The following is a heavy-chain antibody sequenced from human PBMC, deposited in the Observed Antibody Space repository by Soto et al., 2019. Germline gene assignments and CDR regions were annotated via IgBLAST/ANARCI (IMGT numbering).Heavy chain of an antibody. D-gene: IGHD4-4*01. CDR1: GYTFSDCY. J-gene: IGHJ6*02. CDR2: MNAKSGDT. CDR3: ARGNPFNYAGFDV. V-gene: IGHV1-8*01. Sequence: ASVNVSCKSSGYTFSDCYINWLRQASGQGPEWMGWMNAKSGDTFFPQRFQGKFNMTWDTSLSTAYMEVGSLTSDDTAIYYCARGNPFNYAGFDVWGQGTTVTVSS.